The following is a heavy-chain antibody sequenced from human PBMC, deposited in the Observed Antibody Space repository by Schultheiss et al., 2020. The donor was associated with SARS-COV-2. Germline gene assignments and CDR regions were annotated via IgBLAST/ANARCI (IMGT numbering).Heavy chain of an antibody. CDR1: GGTFSIYA. J-gene: IGHJ6*02. V-gene: IGHV1-69*13. Sequence: SVKVSCKASGGTFSIYAISWVRQAPGQGLEWMGGIIPIFGTANYGQKFQGRVTITADESTSTAYMELSSLRSEDTAVYYCARDMTTVISSTIYYYYGMDVWGQGTTVTVSS. CDR3: ARDMTTVISSTIYYYYGMDV. D-gene: IGHD4-17*01. CDR2: IIPIFGTA.